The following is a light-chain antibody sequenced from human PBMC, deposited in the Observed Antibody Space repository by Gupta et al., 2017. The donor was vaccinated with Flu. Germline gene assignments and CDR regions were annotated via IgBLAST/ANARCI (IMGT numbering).Light chain of an antibody. CDR3: NSRDSSGSHLNDL. J-gene: IGLJ3*02. Sequence: SSELTQDPAVSVALGQTVRITCRGDSLRSYYASWYQQKPTQAPILVIYGKNNRPSGIPDRFSGSNSGNSASLIITGAQAEDEADDDCNSRDSSGSHLNDLFGGGTKLTVL. CDR1: SLRSYY. CDR2: GKN. V-gene: IGLV3-19*01.